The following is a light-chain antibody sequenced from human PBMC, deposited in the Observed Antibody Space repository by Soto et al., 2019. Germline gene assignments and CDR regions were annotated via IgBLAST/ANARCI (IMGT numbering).Light chain of an antibody. CDR3: QNYNRAPWT. Sequence: DIQMTQSPSSLSASVGDRVTITCRASEDFSNYLAWYQQKPGKVPKLLIYGASTLQSGVPSRFSGSGSGTDFTLTISSLQTEDVATYYCQNYNRAPWTFGQGTKVESK. CDR2: GAS. V-gene: IGKV1-27*01. J-gene: IGKJ1*01. CDR1: EDFSNY.